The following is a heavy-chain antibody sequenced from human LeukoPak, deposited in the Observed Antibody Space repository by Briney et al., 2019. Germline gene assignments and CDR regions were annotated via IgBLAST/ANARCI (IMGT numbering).Heavy chain of an antibody. CDR1: ASTFTSYG. V-gene: IGHV3-7*01. D-gene: IGHD5-12*01. Sequence: GGSLRLSCAASASTFTSYGLHWVRQAPGKGLEWVANIKQDGSEKYYVDSVKGRFTISRDNAKNSLYLQMNSLRAEDTAVYYCARDWLDYYMGVWGKGTTVTVSS. CDR2: IKQDGSEK. J-gene: IGHJ6*03. CDR3: ARDWLDYYMGV.